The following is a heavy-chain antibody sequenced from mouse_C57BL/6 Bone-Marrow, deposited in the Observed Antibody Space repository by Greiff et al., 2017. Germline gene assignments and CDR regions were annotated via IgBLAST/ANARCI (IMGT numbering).Heavy chain of an antibody. CDR3: ASGWLLRHYYAMDY. J-gene: IGHJ4*01. CDR2: IDPNSGGT. D-gene: IGHD2-3*01. CDR1: GYTFTSYW. V-gene: IGHV1-72*01. Sequence: QVQLQQPGAELVKPGASVKLSCKASGYTFTSYWMPWVKQRPGRGLEWIGRIDPNSGGTKYNEKFKSKATLTVDKPSSTAYMQLSSLTSEDSAVYYCASGWLLRHYYAMDYWGQGTSVTVSS.